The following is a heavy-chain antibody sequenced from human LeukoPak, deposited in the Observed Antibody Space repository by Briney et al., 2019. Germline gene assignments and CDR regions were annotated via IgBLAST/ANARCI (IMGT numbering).Heavy chain of an antibody. D-gene: IGHD3/OR15-3a*01. CDR3: ARVSPWAGYYRTCFDY. Sequence: GGSLRLSCAAYGFTFSSYLMSWVRQAPGKGLEWVANIKQDGSEKYYVDSVKGRLTISRDNAKNSLYLQMNSLRAEDTAVYYCARVSPWAGYYRTCFDYWGQGSLVTVSS. V-gene: IGHV3-7*03. CDR2: IKQDGSEK. J-gene: IGHJ4*02. CDR1: GFTFSSYL.